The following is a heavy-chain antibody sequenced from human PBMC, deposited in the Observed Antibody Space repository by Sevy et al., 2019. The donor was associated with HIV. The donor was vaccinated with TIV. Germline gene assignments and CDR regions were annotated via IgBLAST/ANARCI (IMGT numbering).Heavy chain of an antibody. J-gene: IGHJ5*02. CDR1: GFTFSSYA. V-gene: IGHV3-23*01. CDR3: AKEGGGLELPRGWFDP. Sequence: GGSLRLSCAASGFTFSSYAMSWVRQAPGKGLEWVSAISGSGGTTYYAASVKGRFTISRDNSKNTLYLQMNSLRAEDTAVYYCAKEGGGLELPRGWFDPWGQGTLVTVSS. CDR2: ISGSGGTT. D-gene: IGHD1-7*01.